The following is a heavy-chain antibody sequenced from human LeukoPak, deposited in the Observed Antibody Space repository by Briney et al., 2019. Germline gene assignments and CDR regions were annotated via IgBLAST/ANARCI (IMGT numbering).Heavy chain of an antibody. J-gene: IGHJ4*02. CDR2: IDLEGSQR. CDR3: AGDVDYANPRHDY. D-gene: IGHD4/OR15-4a*01. V-gene: IGHV3-7*01. Sequence: GGSLRLSCAASGFTFFNYWMSWVRQAPGKGLEWVANIDLEGSQRFYVDSLKGRFTISRDNANNLVYLQMNSLRAEDTAVYYCAGDVDYANPRHDYWGQGTLVTVSS. CDR1: GFTFFNYW.